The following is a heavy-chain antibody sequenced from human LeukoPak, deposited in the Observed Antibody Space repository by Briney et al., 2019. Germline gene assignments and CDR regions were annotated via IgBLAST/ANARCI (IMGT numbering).Heavy chain of an antibody. D-gene: IGHD1-26*01. CDR1: GFTFINAW. CDR3: TTSLPGTVGLDY. Sequence: GGSLRLSCAASGFTFINAWMSWVRQAPGKGLDWVGRIKSKTDGGTTDYAAPVKGRFTISRDDSKNTLYLQMNSLKTEDTAVYYCTTSLPGTVGLDYWGQGTLVTVSS. CDR2: IKSKTDGGTT. V-gene: IGHV3-15*01. J-gene: IGHJ4*02.